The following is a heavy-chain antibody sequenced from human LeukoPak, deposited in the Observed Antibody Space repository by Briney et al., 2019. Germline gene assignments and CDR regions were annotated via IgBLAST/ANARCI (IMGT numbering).Heavy chain of an antibody. CDR3: ARKVSWYFNL. V-gene: IGHV3-74*01. J-gene: IGHJ2*01. CDR2: INSDGSNT. Sequence: GGSLRLSCAASGFTFSSYWMHWVRQAPGKGLVWVSRINSDGSNTTSADSVKGRFTISRDNAKNTLYLQMNSLRAEDTAVYYCARKVSWYFNLWGRGTLVTVSS. D-gene: IGHD6-6*01. CDR1: GFTFSSYW.